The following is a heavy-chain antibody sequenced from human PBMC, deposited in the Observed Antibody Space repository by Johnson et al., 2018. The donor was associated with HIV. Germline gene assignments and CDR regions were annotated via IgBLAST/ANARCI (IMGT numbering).Heavy chain of an antibody. CDR1: GFTFSGSA. V-gene: IGHV3-30*04. J-gene: IGHJ3*02. CDR2: ISYDGSNK. Sequence: QVQLVESGGGVVQPGRSLRLSCAASGFTFSGSAMHWVRQAPGKGLEWVAVISYDGSNKYYADSVKGRFTISRDNSKNTLYLQMNSLRAEDTAVYYCARAGGWELTNAFDIWGQGTMVTVSS. D-gene: IGHD1-26*01. CDR3: ARAGGWELTNAFDI.